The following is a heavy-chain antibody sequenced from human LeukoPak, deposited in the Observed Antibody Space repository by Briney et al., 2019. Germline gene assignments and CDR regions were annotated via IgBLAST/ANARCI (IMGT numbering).Heavy chain of an antibody. Sequence: GGSLRLSCAASGFTFSTSGIHWVRQAPGKGLEWVAFIQFDGNPTLYADSVKGRFSISRDNSKNTLYLQMNSLESEDTAVYYCAKDYYGSGSSSCGMDVWGQGTTVTVSS. CDR1: GFTFSTSG. CDR3: AKDYYGSGSSSCGMDV. J-gene: IGHJ6*02. V-gene: IGHV3-30*02. CDR2: IQFDGNPT. D-gene: IGHD3-10*01.